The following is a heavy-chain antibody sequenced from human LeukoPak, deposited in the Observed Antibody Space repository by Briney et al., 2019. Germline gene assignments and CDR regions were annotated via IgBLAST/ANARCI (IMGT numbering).Heavy chain of an antibody. CDR3: ARQGSYDSSGYHYFDY. J-gene: IGHJ4*02. D-gene: IGHD3-22*01. V-gene: IGHV5-51*01. CDR1: GYSFTTYW. Sequence: GESLKISCKGSGYSFTTYWIGWVRQMPGKGLEWMGIIYPGDSDTRDSPSFQGQVTISADKSISTAYLQWSSLKASDTAMYYCARQGSYDSSGYHYFDYWGQGTLVTVSS. CDR2: IYPGDSDT.